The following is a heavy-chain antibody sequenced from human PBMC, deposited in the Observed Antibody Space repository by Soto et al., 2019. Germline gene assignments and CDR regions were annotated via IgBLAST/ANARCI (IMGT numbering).Heavy chain of an antibody. Sequence: ALVKVSCKASGYTFTGYYMHWVRQAPGQGLEWMGWINPNSGGTNYAQKFQGWVTMTRDTSISTAYMELSRLRSDDTAVYYCARAAIVVVPAASASYYGMDVWGQGTTVTVSS. V-gene: IGHV1-2*04. CDR3: ARAAIVVVPAASASYYGMDV. D-gene: IGHD2-2*01. CDR1: GYTFTGYY. CDR2: INPNSGGT. J-gene: IGHJ6*02.